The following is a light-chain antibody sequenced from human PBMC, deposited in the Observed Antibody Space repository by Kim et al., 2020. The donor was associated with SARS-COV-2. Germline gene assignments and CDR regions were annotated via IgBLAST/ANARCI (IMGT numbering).Light chain of an antibody. CDR3: QQYDSYSWT. V-gene: IGKV1-5*01. J-gene: IGKJ1*01. CDR1: QTISTW. CDR2: DAS. Sequence: ASVGDRVTITCRASQTISTWLAWYQQKPGKAPKLLIYDASSLESGVPSRFSGRGSGTEFTLTISSLQPDDFATFYCQQYDSYSWTFGQGTKVDIK.